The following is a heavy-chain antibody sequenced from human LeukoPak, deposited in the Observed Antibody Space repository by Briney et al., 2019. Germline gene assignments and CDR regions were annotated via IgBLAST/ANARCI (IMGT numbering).Heavy chain of an antibody. CDR1: GLSFTNSY. CDR2: IWTDGSEK. CDR3: ARLLGFVTTFDY. V-gene: IGHV3-7*01. J-gene: IGHJ4*02. D-gene: IGHD4-17*01. Sequence: GGSLRLSCGTSGLSFTNSYMSWFVQVPGQGLEWVERIWTDGSEKKYMDSLRDRFTIYRDNARDLLFLKMNSLSVEDTAVYFCARLLGFVTTFDYWGEGALVTVSS.